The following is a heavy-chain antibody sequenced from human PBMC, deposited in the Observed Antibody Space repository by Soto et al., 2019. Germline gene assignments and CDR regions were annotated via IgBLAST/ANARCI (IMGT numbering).Heavy chain of an antibody. J-gene: IGHJ6*02. Sequence: SETLSLTCTVSGGSISSGDYYWSWIRQPPGKGLEWIGYIYKSGSTYYNPSLKSRITMSVATSKNQFSLKLNSVTAADTAVYYCARGCSDTTCPRPYYGMDGWGQGTTVTVSS. V-gene: IGHV4-30-4*01. D-gene: IGHD2-2*01. CDR3: ARGCSDTTCPRPYYGMDG. CDR2: IYKSGST. CDR1: GGSISSGDYY.